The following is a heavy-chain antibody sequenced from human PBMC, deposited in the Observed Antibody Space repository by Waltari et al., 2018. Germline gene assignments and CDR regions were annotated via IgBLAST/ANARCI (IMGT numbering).Heavy chain of an antibody. CDR1: GDRVPSNSGA. CDR2: TYYRSKLYN. J-gene: IGHJ6*02. Sequence: QVQLQQSGPGLVKPSQPLSLTCAISGDRVPSNSGAWNWIRQSPSRGLEWLGRTYYRSKLYNDYAVSVKSRIIINPDTSKNQFSLQLNSVTPEDTAVYYCARVESRYYYGMDVWGQGTTVTVSS. V-gene: IGHV6-1*01. CDR3: ARVESRYYYGMDV.